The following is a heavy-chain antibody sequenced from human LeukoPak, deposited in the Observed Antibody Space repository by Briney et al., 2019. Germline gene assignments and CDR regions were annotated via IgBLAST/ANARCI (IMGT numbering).Heavy chain of an antibody. CDR2: VKQDGSER. CDR1: GFNFSNYW. J-gene: IGHJ4*02. Sequence: GGSLRLSCVASGFNFSNYWMTWVRQAPGKGLEWVANVKQDGSERYYVDSVKGRFTISRDNAKNSVSLQMNSLRAEDTAVYYCETGAVLDYWGQGTLVTVSS. V-gene: IGHV3-7*01. CDR3: ETGAVLDY. D-gene: IGHD3-10*01.